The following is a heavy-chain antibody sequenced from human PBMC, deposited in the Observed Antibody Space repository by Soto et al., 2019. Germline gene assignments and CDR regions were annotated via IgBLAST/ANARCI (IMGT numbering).Heavy chain of an antibody. CDR1: GGSISSYY. CDR2: IYYSGST. V-gene: IGHV4-59*01. J-gene: IGHJ3*02. CDR3: AREAVAEDAFDI. D-gene: IGHD6-19*01. Sequence: SATLSLTCTVSGGSISSYYWSWIRQPPGKGLEWIGYIYYSGSTNYNPSLKSRVTISVDTSKNQFSLKLSSVTAADTAVYYCAREAVAEDAFDIWGQGTMVTVSS.